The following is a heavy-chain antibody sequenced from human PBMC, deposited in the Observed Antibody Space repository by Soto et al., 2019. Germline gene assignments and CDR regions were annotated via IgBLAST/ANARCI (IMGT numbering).Heavy chain of an antibody. V-gene: IGHV1-8*01. Sequence: QAYLEQSGAEVKKPGASVKVSCKASGYSLPDNGITWVRQASGQGLEYVGWISPDSGKTDYAQKCQGRVTMTRDTSINTVYMELSSLRSDDTAVYYCARVYGYYYYYMDVWGKGTTVTVSS. CDR2: ISPDSGKT. J-gene: IGHJ6*03. D-gene: IGHD2-8*01. CDR3: ARVYGYYYYYMDV. CDR1: GYSLPDNG.